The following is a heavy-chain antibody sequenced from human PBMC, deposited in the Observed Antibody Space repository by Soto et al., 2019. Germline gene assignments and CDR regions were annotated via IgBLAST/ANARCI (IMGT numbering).Heavy chain of an antibody. CDR1: GFTFSSYS. V-gene: IGHV3-48*02. CDR2: ISSSSTTI. CDR3: ARISPYFYGVDV. Sequence: EVQLVESGGGLVQPGGSLRLSCAASGFTFSSYSMNWVRQAPGKGLEWISYISSSSTTIYYADSVKGRFTISRDNAKNSLYLQMNSLRDDDTAVYYCARISPYFYGVDVWGQGTTVTVSS. J-gene: IGHJ6*02.